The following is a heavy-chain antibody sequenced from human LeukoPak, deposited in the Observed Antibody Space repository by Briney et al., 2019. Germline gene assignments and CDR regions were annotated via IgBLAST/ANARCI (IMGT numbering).Heavy chain of an antibody. J-gene: IGHJ4*02. V-gene: IGHV3-23*01. CDR3: AKEGRYCSGGSFYSGGFFDY. CDR1: GFTFSSYA. Sequence: PGGSLRLSCAASGFTFSSYAMSWVRQAPGKGLEWVSAISGSGGSTYYADSVKGRFTTSRDNSKNTLYLQMNSLRAEDTAVYYCAKEGRYCSGGSFYSGGFFDYWGQGTLVTVSS. CDR2: ISGSGGST. D-gene: IGHD2-15*01.